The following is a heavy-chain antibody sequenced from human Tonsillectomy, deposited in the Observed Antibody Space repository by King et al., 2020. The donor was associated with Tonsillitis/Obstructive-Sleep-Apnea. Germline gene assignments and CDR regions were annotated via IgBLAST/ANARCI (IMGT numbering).Heavy chain of an antibody. D-gene: IGHD4-17*01. J-gene: IGHJ4*02. V-gene: IGHV3-30*01. CDR3: ARDGARYGDPRGLDY. CDR1: GFTFRSYA. Sequence: VQLVESGGGVVQTGRSLRLSCAASGFTFRSYAMHWVRQAPGKGLEWVAVISFDGNNEYYSESVKGRFTISRDSSKNTVHLQMNSLRVEDTALYYCARDGARYGDPRGLDYWGQGTLVTVSS. CDR2: ISFDGNNE.